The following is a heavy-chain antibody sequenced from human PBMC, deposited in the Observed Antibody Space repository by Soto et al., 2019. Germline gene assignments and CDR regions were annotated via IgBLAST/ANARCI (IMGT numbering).Heavy chain of an antibody. CDR1: GFTFSSYA. CDR3: AKTYYHDSSGYYQNWFDP. V-gene: IGHV3-30-3*02. Sequence: PGGSLRLSCAASGFTFSSYAMHWIRQAPGKGLEWVAIISFDGSNEYYADSVKGRFTISRDNSKNTLYLQVSSLRAEDTAVYYCAKTYYHDSSGYYQNWFDPWGQGTLVTVSS. D-gene: IGHD3-22*01. J-gene: IGHJ5*02. CDR2: ISFDGSNE.